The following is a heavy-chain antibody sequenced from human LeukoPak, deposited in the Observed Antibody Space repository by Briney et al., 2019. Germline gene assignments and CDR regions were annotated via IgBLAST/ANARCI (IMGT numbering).Heavy chain of an antibody. V-gene: IGHV3-30*02. J-gene: IGHJ4*02. CDR3: AKAVGYGVDY. D-gene: IGHD5-12*01. Sequence: PGGSLRLSCAASGFSFSTYGIHWVCQAPGKGVEWVACIWYDARDTNSAASAKGRFTISRDKSKNTLYLQMNSVTAEDTAVYYCAKAVGYGVDYCGQGNGITVSS. CDR2: IWYDARDT. CDR1: GFSFSTYG.